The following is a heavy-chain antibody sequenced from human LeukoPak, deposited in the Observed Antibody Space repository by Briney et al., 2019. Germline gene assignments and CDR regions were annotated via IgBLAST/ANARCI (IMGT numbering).Heavy chain of an antibody. V-gene: IGHV3-23*01. CDR2: ISGDGGGT. Sequence: PGGSLRLSCAASGFTFSNYAMSWVRRAPGKGLEWVSAISGDGGGTYYADSVKGRFTISRDNSKNTVYVQMNSLRAEDTAIYYCSKGGGTHPDDYFDSWGRGAPVTVSS. CDR3: SKGGGTHPDDYFDS. J-gene: IGHJ4*02. CDR1: GFTFSNYA.